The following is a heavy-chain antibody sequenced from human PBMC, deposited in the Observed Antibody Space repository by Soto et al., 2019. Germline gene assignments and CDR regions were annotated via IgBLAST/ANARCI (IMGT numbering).Heavy chain of an antibody. CDR3: ARAGPYDILTGLVGY. V-gene: IGHV3-30-3*01. J-gene: IGHJ4*02. Sequence: GGSLRLSCAASGFTFSSYAMHWVRQAPGKGLEWVAVISYDGSNKYYADSVKGRFTISRDNSKNTLYLQMNSLRAEDTAVYYCARAGPYDILTGLVGYWGQGTLVTVSS. CDR2: ISYDGSNK. CDR1: GFTFSSYA. D-gene: IGHD3-9*01.